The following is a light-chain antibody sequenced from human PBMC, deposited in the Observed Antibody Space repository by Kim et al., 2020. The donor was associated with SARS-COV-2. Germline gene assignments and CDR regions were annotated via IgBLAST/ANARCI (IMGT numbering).Light chain of an antibody. Sequence: SSELTQDPAVSVALGQTVRITCQGDSLKDYYASWYQQKPGQVPVLVIYGANNRPSGIPDRFSGSSSGNTASLTITGTQAGDEADYYCNSRDSNDNVVFGGGTQLTVL. CDR2: GAN. J-gene: IGLJ2*01. CDR3: NSRDSNDNVV. CDR1: SLKDYY. V-gene: IGLV3-19*01.